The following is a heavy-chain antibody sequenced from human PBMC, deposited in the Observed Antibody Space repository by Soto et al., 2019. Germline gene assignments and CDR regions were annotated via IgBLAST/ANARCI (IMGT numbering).Heavy chain of an antibody. V-gene: IGHV3-30*18. CDR1: GFTFSSYG. D-gene: IGHD2-2*01. CDR3: AKGASRSSTSLNRMDV. J-gene: IGHJ6*02. Sequence: PGGSLRLSCAASGFTFSSYGMHWVRQAPGKGLEWVAVISYDGSNKYYADSVKSRFTISRDNSKNTLYLQMNSLRAEDTAVYYCAKGASRSSTSLNRMDVWGQGTTVTVSS. CDR2: ISYDGSNK.